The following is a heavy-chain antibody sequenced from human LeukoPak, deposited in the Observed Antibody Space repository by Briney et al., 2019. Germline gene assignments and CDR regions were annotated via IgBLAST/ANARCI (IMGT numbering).Heavy chain of an antibody. CDR1: GFTVSSNY. V-gene: IGHV3-48*02. D-gene: IGHD2-21*01. CDR3: ARDSPIRGYFDY. CDR2: ISSSSRTI. Sequence: GGSLRLSCAASGFTVSSNYMSWVRQAPGKGLEWVSYISSSSRTIYYADSVKGRFTISRDNAENSLYLQMNSLRDEDTAVYYCARDSPIRGYFDYWGQGTLVSVSS. J-gene: IGHJ4*02.